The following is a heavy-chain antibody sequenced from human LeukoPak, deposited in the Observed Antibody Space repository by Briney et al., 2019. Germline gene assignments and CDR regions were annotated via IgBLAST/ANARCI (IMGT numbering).Heavy chain of an antibody. D-gene: IGHD3-22*01. CDR3: ARGSGGDSSGYKFDY. V-gene: IGHV1-8*01. CDR1: RYTYTRYD. CDR2: MNPYSGNT. Sequence: ASVKVSCTAARYTYTRYDINWVRQATRHGREWMGGMNPYSGNTRYAQKFQDRVTMTRNTSTSTAYMELSSLRSEDTAVYYCARGSGGDSSGYKFDYWGQGTLVTVSS. J-gene: IGHJ4*02.